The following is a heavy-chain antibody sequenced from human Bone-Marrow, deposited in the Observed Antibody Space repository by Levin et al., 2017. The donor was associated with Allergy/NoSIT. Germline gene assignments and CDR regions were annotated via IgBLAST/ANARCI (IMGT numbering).Heavy chain of an antibody. V-gene: IGHV3-30-3*01. CDR2: ISYDGSNK. CDR1: GFTFSSSA. J-gene: IGHJ4*02. Sequence: LSLTCAASGFTFSSSAMHWVRQAPGKGLEWVAVISYDGSNKYYADSVKGRFTISRDNSKNTLYLQMNSLRAEDTAVYYCARDGESFDYWGQGTLVTVSS. CDR3: ARDGESFDY. D-gene: IGHD3-10*01.